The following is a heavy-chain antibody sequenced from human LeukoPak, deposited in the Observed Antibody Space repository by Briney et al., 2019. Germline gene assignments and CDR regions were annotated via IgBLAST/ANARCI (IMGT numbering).Heavy chain of an antibody. CDR3: AGGYSYGYWGNY. Sequence: GGSLRLSCAASGFTFDDYTMHWVRQAPGKGLEWVSLINWDGGSTYYADSVKGRFTISRDNAKNSLYLQMNSLRAEDTAVYYCAGGYSYGYWGNYWGQGTLVTVSS. CDR2: INWDGGST. CDR1: GFTFDDYT. D-gene: IGHD5-18*01. V-gene: IGHV3-43*01. J-gene: IGHJ4*02.